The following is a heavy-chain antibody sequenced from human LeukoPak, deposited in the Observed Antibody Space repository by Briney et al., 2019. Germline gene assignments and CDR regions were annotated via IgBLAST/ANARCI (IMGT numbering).Heavy chain of an antibody. D-gene: IGHD6-13*01. CDR3: ARDRGVYSRTLED. J-gene: IGHJ4*02. V-gene: IGHV3-21*01. Sequence: PGGSLRLSCAASGFTFSSYSMNWVRQAPGKGLEWVSSISSSSSYIYYADSLKGRFTISRDNAKNSLYLQMNSLRAEDTAVYYCARDRGVYSRTLEDWGQGTLVTVSS. CDR1: GFTFSSYS. CDR2: ISSSSSYI.